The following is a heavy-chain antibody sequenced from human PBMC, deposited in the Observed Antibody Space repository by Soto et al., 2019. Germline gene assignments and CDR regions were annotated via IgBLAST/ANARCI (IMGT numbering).Heavy chain of an antibody. V-gene: IGHV4-59*01. CDR2: IYYSGST. CDR1: GGSISSYY. J-gene: IGHJ4*02. Sequence: SETLSLTCTVPGGSISSYYWSWIRQPPGKGLEWIGYIYYSGSTNYNPSLKSRVTISVDTSKNQFSLKLSSVTAADTAVYYCARGGRGYCSGGSCLFDYWGQGTLVTVSS. CDR3: ARGGRGYCSGGSCLFDY. D-gene: IGHD2-15*01.